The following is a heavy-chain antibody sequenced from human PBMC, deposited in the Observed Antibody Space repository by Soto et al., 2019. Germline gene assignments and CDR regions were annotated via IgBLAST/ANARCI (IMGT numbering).Heavy chain of an antibody. J-gene: IGHJ1*01. D-gene: IGHD3-22*01. CDR1: GFTVSSNY. Sequence: EVQLVETGGGLMQPGGSLRLSCAASGFTVSSNYMSWVRKAPGQGLEWVSVIYSGGSTYYADSVKGRFTISRDNSKNTLYLQMNSLRAEDTAVHYCATSYYFDHIQHWGQGTLVTVSS. CDR2: IYSGGST. CDR3: ATSYYFDHIQH. V-gene: IGHV3-53*02.